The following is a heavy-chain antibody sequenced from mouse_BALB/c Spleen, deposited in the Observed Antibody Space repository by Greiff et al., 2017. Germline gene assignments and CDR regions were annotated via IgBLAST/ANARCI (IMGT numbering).Heavy chain of an antibody. Sequence: QVQLKQSGAELAKPGASVKMSCKASGYTFTSYWMHWVKQRPGQGLEWIGYINPSTGYTEYNQKFKDKATLTADKSSSTAYMQLSSLTSEDSAVYYCALYYRYDWFAYWGQGTLVTVSA. CDR2: INPSTGYT. CDR3: ALYYRYDWFAY. D-gene: IGHD2-14*01. CDR1: GYTFTSYW. V-gene: IGHV1-7*01. J-gene: IGHJ3*01.